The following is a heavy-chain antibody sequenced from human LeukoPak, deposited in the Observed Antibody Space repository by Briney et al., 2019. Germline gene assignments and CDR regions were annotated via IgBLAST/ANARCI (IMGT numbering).Heavy chain of an antibody. V-gene: IGHV6-1*01. CDR3: ARQMGHFDF. CDR1: GDSVSNNIAA. Sequence: SQTLSLTCAISGDSVSNNIAAWNWIRRSPSRGLEWLGRTFYRSKWSNDYAVSAKSRITINPDTSKNQFSLQLNSVTPEDTAVYYCARQMGHFDFWGQGTLVTVSS. J-gene: IGHJ4*02. CDR2: TFYRSKWSN. D-gene: IGHD5-24*01.